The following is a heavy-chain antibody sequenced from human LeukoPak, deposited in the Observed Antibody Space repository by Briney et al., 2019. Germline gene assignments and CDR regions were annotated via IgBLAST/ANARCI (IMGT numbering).Heavy chain of an antibody. D-gene: IGHD5-18*01. Sequence: SVKVSCKASGGTFSSYAISWVRQTPGQGLEWMGGIIPIFGTANYAQKFQGRVTITADTSTSTAYMELSSLRSEDTAVYYCARGRSGCSYGRYYYDGMDVWGKRTTVTVSS. J-gene: IGHJ6*04. CDR3: ARGRSGCSYGRYYYDGMDV. CDR2: IIPIFGTA. CDR1: GGTFSSYA. V-gene: IGHV1-69*06.